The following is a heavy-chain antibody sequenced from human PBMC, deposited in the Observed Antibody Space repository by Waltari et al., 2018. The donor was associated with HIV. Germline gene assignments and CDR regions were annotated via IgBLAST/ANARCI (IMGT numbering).Heavy chain of an antibody. Sequence: QLQLQQSGPGLVKPSETLSLTCTVSGGSVLNRDYYWDFIRQSPGKGLEWIGNIYYTGTTFYNPSLKSRVTMSADLSKNQFSLRLRSVTAADTAIYYCARRPRMAGFYLYYGMDVWGQGTTVTVSS. CDR2: IYYTGTT. CDR1: GGSVLNRDYY. CDR3: ARRPRMAGFYLYYGMDV. V-gene: IGHV4-39*01. J-gene: IGHJ6*02. D-gene: IGHD2-8*01.